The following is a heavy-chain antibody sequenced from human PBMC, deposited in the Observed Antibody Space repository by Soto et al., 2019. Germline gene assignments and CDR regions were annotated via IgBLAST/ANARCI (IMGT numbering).Heavy chain of an antibody. D-gene: IGHD2-15*01. CDR1: GASINSGDYY. V-gene: IGHV4-30-4*01. J-gene: IGHJ5*02. CDR3: AGFSEVAATEINWFDP. Sequence: PSETLSLTCTVPGASINSGDYYWSWIRQPPGKGLEWIGYIYYSGSTYYNPSLKSRVTISVDTSKNQFSLKLSSVTAADTAVYYCAGFSEVAATEINWFDPWGQGTLVTVSS. CDR2: IYYSGST.